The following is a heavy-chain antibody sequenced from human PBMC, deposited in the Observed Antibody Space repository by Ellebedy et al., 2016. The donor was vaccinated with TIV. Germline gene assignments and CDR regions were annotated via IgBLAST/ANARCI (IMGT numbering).Heavy chain of an antibody. J-gene: IGHJ4*02. Sequence: GGSLRLSCAASGLTFSVNSMNWVRQAPGKGLEWVSSISSSSRSISYADSVKGRFTISRANTKNSVYLQMNSLRAEDTALYYCVAGYTYGYSDYWGQGTLVTVSS. CDR3: VAGYTYGYSDY. CDR2: ISSSSRSI. CDR1: GLTFSVNS. V-gene: IGHV3-21*01. D-gene: IGHD5-18*01.